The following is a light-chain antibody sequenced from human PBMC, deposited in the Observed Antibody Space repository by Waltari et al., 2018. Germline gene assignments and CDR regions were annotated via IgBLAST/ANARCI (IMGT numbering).Light chain of an antibody. CDR2: WAS. J-gene: IGKJ1*01. V-gene: IGKV4-1*01. CDR3: QQYYSTPWT. CDR1: QSLLYKSNNTNY. Sequence: DIVMTQSPDSLAVSLGERATINCKSSQSLLYKSNNTNYLAWYQQKPGQPPKLLIYWASTRESGVPDRFSGSGSGTDFTLTISSLQAEDVAVYYCQQYYSTPWTFGQGTKVEVK.